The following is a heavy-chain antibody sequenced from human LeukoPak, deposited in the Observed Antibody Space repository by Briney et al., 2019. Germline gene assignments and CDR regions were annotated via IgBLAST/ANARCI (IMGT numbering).Heavy chain of an antibody. D-gene: IGHD2-21*02. CDR2: IKQDGSEK. V-gene: IGHV3-7*01. Sequence: GGSLRLSCAASGFTFSSYWMSWVRQAPGKGLEWVANIKQDGSEKYYVDSVKGRFTISRDNAKNSLYLQMNSLGAEDTAVYYCARGPHIVVVTATFDYWGQGTLVTASS. CDR3: ARGPHIVVVTATFDY. CDR1: GFTFSSYW. J-gene: IGHJ4*02.